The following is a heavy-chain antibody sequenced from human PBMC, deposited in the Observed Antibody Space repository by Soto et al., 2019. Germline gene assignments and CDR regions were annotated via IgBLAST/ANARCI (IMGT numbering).Heavy chain of an antibody. J-gene: IGHJ4*02. Sequence: GGSLRVSCAASGFTFDDYGMSWGRQAPWKGLEWVSGINWSGGSTGYADSVKGRFTITRDNSKNTLYLQMNSLRAEDTAVYYCADFDWFIDYWGQGTLVTVSS. CDR3: ADFDWFIDY. CDR1: GFTFDDYG. V-gene: IGHV3-20*04. D-gene: IGHD3-9*01. CDR2: INWSGGST.